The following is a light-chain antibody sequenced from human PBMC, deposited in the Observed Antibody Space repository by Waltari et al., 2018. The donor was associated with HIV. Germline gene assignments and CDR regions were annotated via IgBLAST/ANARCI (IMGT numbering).Light chain of an antibody. J-gene: IGLJ2*01. V-gene: IGLV3-21*03. CDR2: DDR. CDR3: QVWDGRGDPVI. CDR1: NIAATKS. Sequence: SYVLTQPPSVSVAPGKTARITCGGNNIAATKSVHWYRLNPGQAPVVVIYDDRDRPSGIPDRFSGSSSGDTATLTISRAEAGDEADYYCQVWDGRGDPVIFGGGTKLAVV.